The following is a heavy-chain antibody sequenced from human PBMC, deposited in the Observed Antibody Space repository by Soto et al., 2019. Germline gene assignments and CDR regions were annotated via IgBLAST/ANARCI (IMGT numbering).Heavy chain of an antibody. Sequence: SETLSLTCTVSGGSISSVPYSWIWIRQPPGKGLEWLGYIYYSGKTDYNPSLRSRVTISVDRSKNQFSLILTSVTAADSAVYFCVRGCSSASCYTGFAPWGQGNLVTVSS. V-gene: IGHV4-30-2*01. CDR2: IYYSGKT. D-gene: IGHD2-2*02. CDR1: GGSISSVPYS. J-gene: IGHJ5*02. CDR3: VRGCSSASCYTGFAP.